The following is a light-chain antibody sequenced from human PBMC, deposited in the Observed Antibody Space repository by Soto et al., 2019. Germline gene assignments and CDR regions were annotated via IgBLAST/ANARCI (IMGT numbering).Light chain of an antibody. J-gene: IGLJ1*01. CDR2: EVN. CDR1: NSDVDGYNC. CDR3: GSCRDNNNYV. V-gene: IGLV2-8*01. Sequence: QSVLTQPPSASGSPGQSVTISCTGTNSDVDGYNCVSWYQQHPGKVPKLMISEVNKRPSGVPDRFSGSKSGNTASLTVSGLHAEDEAYYYCGSCRDNNNYVFGTGTKVTVL.